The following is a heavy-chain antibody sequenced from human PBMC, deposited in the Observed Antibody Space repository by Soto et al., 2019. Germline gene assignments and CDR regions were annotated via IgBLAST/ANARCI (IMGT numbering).Heavy chain of an antibody. CDR3: AHRRPYSNSPEYFFDY. V-gene: IGHV2-5*02. J-gene: IGHJ4*02. CDR1: GFSLSTSGVD. CDR2: IYWDDDK. D-gene: IGHD6-6*01. Sequence: QITLKESGPTLVKPTQTLTLTCTFSGFSLSTSGVDVGWIRQPPGKALEWLALIYWDDDKRYSPSLKSRLTITKDTSKNPGVLTMTNMDPVDTATYYCAHRRPYSNSPEYFFDYWVQGTLVTVSS.